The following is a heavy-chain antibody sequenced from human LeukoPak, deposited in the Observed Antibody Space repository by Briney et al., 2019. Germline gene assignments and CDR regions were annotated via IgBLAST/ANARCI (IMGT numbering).Heavy chain of an antibody. D-gene: IGHD3-16*01. CDR1: GFTFSSYS. CDR3: ARSQNVFWGPDAFDI. J-gene: IGHJ3*02. Sequence: PGVSLRLSCAASGFTFSSYSMNWVRQAPGKGLEWVSSISSSSSYIYYADSVKGRFTISRDNARNSLYLQMNSLRAEDTAVYYCARSQNVFWGPDAFDIWGQGTMVTVSS. V-gene: IGHV3-21*01. CDR2: ISSSSSYI.